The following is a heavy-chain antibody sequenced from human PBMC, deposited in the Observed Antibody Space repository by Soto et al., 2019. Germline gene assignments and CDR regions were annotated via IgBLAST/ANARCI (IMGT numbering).Heavy chain of an antibody. CDR1: GFTFSDYY. Sequence: GGSLRLSCAASGFTFSDYYMSWIRQAPGKGLEWVSYISSSGSTIYYADSVKGRFTISRDNAKNSLYLQMNSLRAEDTAVYYCARDQGCSSTSCYYYYYYMDVWGKGTTVTVSS. D-gene: IGHD2-2*01. CDR3: ARDQGCSSTSCYYYYYYMDV. V-gene: IGHV3-11*01. CDR2: ISSSGSTI. J-gene: IGHJ6*03.